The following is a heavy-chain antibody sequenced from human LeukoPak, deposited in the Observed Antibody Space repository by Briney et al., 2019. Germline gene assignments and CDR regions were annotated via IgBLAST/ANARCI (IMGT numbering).Heavy chain of an antibody. J-gene: IGHJ4*02. CDR2: INPSGGST. D-gene: IGHD3-10*01. V-gene: IGHV1-46*01. Sequence: GASVKVSCKASGYTFTSYYMHWVRQAPGQGLEWMGIINPSGGSTSYAQKFQGRVTMTRDTSTSTVYMELSSLRPEDTAVYYCARDWTRLWFGEEAFDYWGQGTLVTVSS. CDR3: ARDWTRLWFGEEAFDY. CDR1: GYTFTSYY.